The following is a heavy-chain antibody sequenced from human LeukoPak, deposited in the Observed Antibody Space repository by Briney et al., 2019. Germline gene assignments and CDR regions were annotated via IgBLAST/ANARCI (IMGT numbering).Heavy chain of an antibody. J-gene: IGHJ6*03. Sequence: GGSLRLSCAASGFTFSSYSMNWVRQAPGKGLEWVSYISSSSSTIYYADSVKGRFTISRDNAKNSLYLQMNSLSAEDTAVYYCAGEAQGYYYMDVWGKGTTVTVSS. D-gene: IGHD3-10*01. CDR2: ISSSSSTI. CDR1: GFTFSSYS. CDR3: AGEAQGYYYMDV. V-gene: IGHV3-48*04.